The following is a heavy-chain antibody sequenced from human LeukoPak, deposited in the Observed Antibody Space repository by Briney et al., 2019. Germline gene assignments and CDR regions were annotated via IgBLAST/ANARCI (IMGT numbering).Heavy chain of an antibody. Sequence: SETLSLTCAVYGGSFSGYYWSWIRQPPGKGLEWIGEINHSGSTNYNPSLKSRVTISVDTSKNQFSLKLSSVTAADTAVYYCARGFPRQTFGLLLWDSYYMDVWGKGTTVTVSS. V-gene: IGHV4-34*01. D-gene: IGHD3-10*01. CDR2: INHSGST. CDR1: GGSFSGYY. J-gene: IGHJ6*03. CDR3: ARGFPRQTFGLLLWDSYYMDV.